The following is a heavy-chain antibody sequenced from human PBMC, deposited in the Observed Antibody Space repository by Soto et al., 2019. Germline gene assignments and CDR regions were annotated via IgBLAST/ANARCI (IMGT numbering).Heavy chain of an antibody. CDR1: GYTFTSYD. Sequence: QVQLVQSGAEVKKPGASVKVSCKASGYTFTSYDINWVRQATGQGLEYLGWMNPNSGNTGYVQKFQGRVTMTRDTSISTAYREVSSLRSEDSAVYFCARGIKYGAYSRWFDPWGQGTLVTVSS. J-gene: IGHJ5*02. D-gene: IGHD4-17*01. V-gene: IGHV1-8*01. CDR3: ARGIKYGAYSRWFDP. CDR2: MNPNSGNT.